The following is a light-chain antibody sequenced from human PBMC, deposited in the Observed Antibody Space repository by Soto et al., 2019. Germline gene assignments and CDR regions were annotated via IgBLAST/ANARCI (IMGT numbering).Light chain of an antibody. J-gene: IGKJ2*02. Sequence: LPQSPATLSLSPGDRATLSCRASQSVNSYLAWYQQKPGQAPRLLIYDVSNRATGIPARFSGSGSGTDFTLTISSLEPEDFAVYFCQQRSEWPLCTLGQGTKVDIK. V-gene: IGKV3-11*01. CDR2: DVS. CDR3: QQRSEWPLCT. CDR1: QSVNSY.